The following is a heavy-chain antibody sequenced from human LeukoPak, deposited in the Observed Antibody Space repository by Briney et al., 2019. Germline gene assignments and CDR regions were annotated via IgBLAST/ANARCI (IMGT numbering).Heavy chain of an antibody. CDR3: ARVLTGSWDWFDP. J-gene: IGHJ5*02. CDR1: GFTFSSYA. V-gene: IGHV3-23*01. D-gene: IGHD2-8*02. Sequence: GGSLRLSCAASGFTFSSYAMSWVRQAPGKGLEWVSAIGGSGGNTYYADSVKGRFTICRDNSKNTLYLQMSSLRAEDTAVYYCARVLTGSWDWFDPWGQGTLVTVSS. CDR2: IGGSGGNT.